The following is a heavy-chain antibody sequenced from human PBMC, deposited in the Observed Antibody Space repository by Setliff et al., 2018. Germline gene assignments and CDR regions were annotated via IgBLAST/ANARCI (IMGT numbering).Heavy chain of an antibody. J-gene: IGHJ4*02. D-gene: IGHD4-17*01. Sequence: GGSLRLSCAASGFTFSNAWVSWVRQAPGKGLEWVGRIKSKTDGGTTDYAAPVKGRFIISRDDSKGIAYLQMNSLRTEDSAVYYCTRDMWIGDSGARRDYWGRGTLVTVSS. CDR2: IKSKTDGGTT. CDR3: TRDMWIGDSGARRDY. V-gene: IGHV3-15*01. CDR1: GFTFSNAW.